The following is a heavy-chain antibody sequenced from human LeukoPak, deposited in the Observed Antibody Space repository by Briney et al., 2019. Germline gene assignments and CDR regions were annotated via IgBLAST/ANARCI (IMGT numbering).Heavy chain of an antibody. J-gene: IGHJ4*02. V-gene: IGHV4-39*07. Sequence: SETLSLTCTVSGGSISSSSYYWGWIRQPPGKGLEWIGSIYYSGSTYYNPSLKSRVTISVDTSKNQFSLKLSSVTAADTAVYYCARYHCSSTSCLSFDYWGQGTLVTVSS. CDR3: ARYHCSSTSCLSFDY. CDR1: GGSISSSSYY. CDR2: IYYSGST. D-gene: IGHD2-2*01.